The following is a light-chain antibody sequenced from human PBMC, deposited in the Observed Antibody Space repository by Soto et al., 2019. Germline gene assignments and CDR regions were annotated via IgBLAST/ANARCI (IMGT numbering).Light chain of an antibody. CDR2: GAS. J-gene: IGKJ5*01. CDR1: QSLSSS. V-gene: IGKV3-11*01. Sequence: EIVLTQSPATLSLSPGERATLSCRASQSLSSSLAWYQQKPGQAPRLLIYGASNRATGIPARFSGSGSGTDFTLTINSLEPEYFAVYYWQWRTFGQGTRLEIK. CDR3: QWRT.